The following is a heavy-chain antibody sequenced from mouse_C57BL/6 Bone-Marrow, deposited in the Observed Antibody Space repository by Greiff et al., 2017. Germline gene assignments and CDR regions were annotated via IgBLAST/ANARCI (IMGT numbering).Heavy chain of an antibody. Sequence: EVKLMESGPELVKPGASVKIPCKASGYTFTDYNMDWVKQSHGKSLEWIGDINPNNGGTIYNQKFKGKATLTVDKSSSTAYMELRSLTSEDTAVYYCARGNYYGYFDVWGTGTTVTVSS. CDR2: INPNNGGT. CDR1: GYTFTDYN. CDR3: ARGNYYGYFDV. J-gene: IGHJ1*03. V-gene: IGHV1-18*01.